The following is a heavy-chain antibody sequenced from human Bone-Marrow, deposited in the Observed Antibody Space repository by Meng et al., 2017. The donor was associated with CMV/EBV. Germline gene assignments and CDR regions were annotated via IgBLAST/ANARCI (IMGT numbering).Heavy chain of an antibody. D-gene: IGHD2-2*01. CDR1: GFTFSSYA. V-gene: IGHV3-30-3*01. CDR3: ATLYQLRYGY. Sequence: GGSLRLSCAASGFTFSSYAMHWVRQAPGKGLEWVAVISYDGSNKYYADSVKGRFTISRDNSKNTLYLQMNSLRAEDTAVYYCATLYQLRYGYWGQGTLVTVSS. J-gene: IGHJ4*02. CDR2: ISYDGSNK.